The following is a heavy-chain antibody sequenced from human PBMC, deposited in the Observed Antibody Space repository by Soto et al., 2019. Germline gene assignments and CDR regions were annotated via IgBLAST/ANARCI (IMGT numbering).Heavy chain of an antibody. CDR3: ARRSQQQLVRGVNWFDP. CDR1: GGSFIGYY. J-gene: IGHJ5*02. CDR2: ISHSGST. D-gene: IGHD6-13*01. Sequence: SETLSLTCAVYGGSFIGYYWSFIRQPPCKGLEWIVEISHSGSTNYNPSLKSRVTISVDTSKNQFSLKLSSVTAADTAVYYCARRSQQQLVRGVNWFDPWGQGTLVTVSS. V-gene: IGHV4-34*01.